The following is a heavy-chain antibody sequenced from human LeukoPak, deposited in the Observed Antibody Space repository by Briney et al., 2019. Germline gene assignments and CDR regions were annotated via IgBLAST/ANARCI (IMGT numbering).Heavy chain of an antibody. CDR3: ARHQQRDFWSGYYNNGFDY. CDR2: IYPGDSDT. CDR1: GYIFTSYW. Sequence: GESLKISCKGSGYIFTSYWIGWVRQMPGKGLEWMGIIYPGDSDTRYSPSFQGQVTISADKSISTAYLQWSSLKASDTAMYYCARHQQRDFWSGYYNNGFDYWGQGTLVTVSS. D-gene: IGHD3-3*01. V-gene: IGHV5-51*01. J-gene: IGHJ4*02.